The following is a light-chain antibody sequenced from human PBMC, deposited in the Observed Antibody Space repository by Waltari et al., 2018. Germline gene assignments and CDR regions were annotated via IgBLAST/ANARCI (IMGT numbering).Light chain of an antibody. Sequence: QLVLTQSPSASASLGASVTLTCTLDSGHSSNIIAWHQQKPEKGPRFLMKVHSDGRPTKGDEIPDRFSGSSSGPERYLTISSVQSEDEADYYCQTGGHGTWVFGGGTKLTVL. V-gene: IGLV4-69*01. CDR3: QTGGHGTWV. J-gene: IGLJ3*02. CDR2: VHSDGRP. CDR1: SGHSSNI.